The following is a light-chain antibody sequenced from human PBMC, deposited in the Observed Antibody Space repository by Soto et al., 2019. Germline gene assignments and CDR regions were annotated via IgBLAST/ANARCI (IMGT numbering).Light chain of an antibody. CDR2: AAS. Sequence: DIQMTQSPSSVSASVGDRVTITCRASQGISTWLAWLQQKPGKAPNLLIYAASTLQSGVPSRFSGSGSGTDFTLTISRLQPENYATYYCQQAHTFPYPVGQGTKVEIK. CDR3: QQAHTFPYP. J-gene: IGKJ2*01. CDR1: QGISTW. V-gene: IGKV1-12*01.